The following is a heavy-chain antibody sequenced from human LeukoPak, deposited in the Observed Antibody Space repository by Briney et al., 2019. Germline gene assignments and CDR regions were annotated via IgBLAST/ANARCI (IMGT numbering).Heavy chain of an antibody. J-gene: IGHJ3*02. D-gene: IGHD5-12*01. CDR1: GGSISSSSYY. CDR3: ARDRAKWPHDAFDI. V-gene: IGHV4-39*06. Sequence: SETLSLTCTVSGGSISSSSYYWGWIRQPPGKGLDWIGSIYYSGSTYYNPSLKSRVTISVDTSKNQFPLKLSSVTAADTAVYYCARDRAKWPHDAFDIWGQGTMVTVSS. CDR2: IYYSGST.